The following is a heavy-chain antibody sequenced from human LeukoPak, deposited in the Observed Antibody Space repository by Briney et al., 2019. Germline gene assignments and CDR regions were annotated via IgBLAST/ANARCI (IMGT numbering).Heavy chain of an antibody. CDR2: IRYEGSNK. CDR1: GFTFSSYG. D-gene: IGHD2-2*01. V-gene: IGHV3-30*02. Sequence: PGGSLTPSCPATGFTFSSYGMHWVRQAPGKGLEWVAFIRYEGSNKYYADCVYDRFTLSRDNSKNTLYLQMDSLGAGDTAVYYCAKGGDQLTTFDYWGQGTLVTVSS. CDR3: AKGGDQLTTFDY. J-gene: IGHJ4*02.